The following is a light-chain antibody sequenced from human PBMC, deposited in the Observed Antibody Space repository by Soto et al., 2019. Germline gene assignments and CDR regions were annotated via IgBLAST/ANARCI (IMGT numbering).Light chain of an antibody. J-gene: IGKJ2*01. CDR2: GTS. CDR3: QQYNKWPPMST. V-gene: IGKV3-15*01. CDR1: QTVGRN. Sequence: EIVMTQSPDTLSVSPGERATLSCRASQTVGRNVAWYQQRPGQAPRLLIHGTSTRAADIPARFSGSVSGTEFTLTINSLQPEDFVIYYCQQYNKWPPMSTFGQGTKLEMK.